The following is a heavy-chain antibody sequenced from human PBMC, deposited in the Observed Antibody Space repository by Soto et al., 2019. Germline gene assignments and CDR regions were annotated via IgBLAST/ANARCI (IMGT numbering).Heavy chain of an antibody. D-gene: IGHD4-17*01. CDR1: GFTFSDYY. Sequence: PVGSLRLSCAASGFTFSDYYMSWIRQAPGKGLEWVSYISSSGSTIYYADSVKGRFTISRDNAKNSLYLQMNSLRAEDTAVYYCAREDYGDSSLGWGMDVWGQGTTVTVSS. CDR2: ISSSGSTI. CDR3: AREDYGDSSLGWGMDV. J-gene: IGHJ6*02. V-gene: IGHV3-11*01.